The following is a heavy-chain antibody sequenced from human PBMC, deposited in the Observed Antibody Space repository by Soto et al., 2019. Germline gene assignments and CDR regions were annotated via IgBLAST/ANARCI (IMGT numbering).Heavy chain of an antibody. CDR3: ARGRTYGSGSYYMKVRYYFDY. J-gene: IGHJ4*02. V-gene: IGHV4-34*01. Sequence: QVQLQQWGAGLLKPSETLSLTCAVYGGSFSGYYWSWIRQPPGKGLEWIGEINHSGSTNYNPSLKGRVTISVDTSKNQFSLKLSSVTAADTAVYYCARGRTYGSGSYYMKVRYYFDYWGQGTLVTVSS. CDR1: GGSFSGYY. CDR2: INHSGST. D-gene: IGHD3-10*01.